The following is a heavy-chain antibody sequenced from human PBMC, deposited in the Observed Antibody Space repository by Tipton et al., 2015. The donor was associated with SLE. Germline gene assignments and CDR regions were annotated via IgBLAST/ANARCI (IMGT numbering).Heavy chain of an antibody. J-gene: IGHJ4*02. CDR2: ISGSGANT. V-gene: IGHV3-23*01. CDR3: ASSLPYGGLFDY. CDR1: GFTFSSYG. D-gene: IGHD2-2*02. Sequence: SLRLSCAASGFTFSSYGMSWVRQAPGKGLEWVSGISGSGANTYYADSVKGRFTISRDNSRNTLSLQMNSLRAEDTAVYYCASSLPYGGLFDYWGQGTLVTVSS.